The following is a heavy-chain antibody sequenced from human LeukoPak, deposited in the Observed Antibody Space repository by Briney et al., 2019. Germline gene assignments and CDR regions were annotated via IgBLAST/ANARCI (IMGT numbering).Heavy chain of an antibody. Sequence: PSETLSLTCTVSGGSISSGDYYWSWIRQPPGKGLEWIGYIYYSGSTYYNPSLRSRVTISVDTSKNQFSLKLSSVTAAETAVYYCARVREWELLCGTWFDPWGQGSLVTVSS. V-gene: IGHV4-30-4*08. CDR1: GGSISSGDYY. CDR2: IYYSGST. CDR3: ARVREWELLCGTWFDP. J-gene: IGHJ5*02. D-gene: IGHD1-26*01.